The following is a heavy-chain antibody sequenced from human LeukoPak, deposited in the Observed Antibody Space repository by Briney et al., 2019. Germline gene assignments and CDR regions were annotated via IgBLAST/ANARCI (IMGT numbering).Heavy chain of an antibody. CDR3: ARHSSSWYVYFDY. J-gene: IGHJ4*02. D-gene: IGHD6-13*01. Sequence: PGESLKISCKISGYRLTNNWIGWVRQVPGKGLEWMGLIYPGDSDTRYSPSFQGQVTISADKSISTAYLQWSSLKASDTAMYYCARHSSSWYVYFDYWGQGTLVTVSS. CDR1: GYRLTNNW. CDR2: IYPGDSDT. V-gene: IGHV5-51*01.